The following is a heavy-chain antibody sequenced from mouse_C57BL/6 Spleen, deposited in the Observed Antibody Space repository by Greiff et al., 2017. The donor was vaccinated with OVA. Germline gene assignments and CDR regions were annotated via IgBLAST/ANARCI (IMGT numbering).Heavy chain of an antibody. V-gene: IGHV1-4*01. Sequence: QIQLQQSGAELARPGASVKLSCKASGYTFTSYPMHWVQQRPGQGLEWIGYINPSSGYTKYNQKFKDKATLTADKSSSTAYMQLSSLTSEDSAVYYCARTGNYAMDYWGQGTSVTVSS. CDR3: ARTGNYAMDY. D-gene: IGHD4-1*01. CDR1: GYTFTSYP. CDR2: INPSSGYT. J-gene: IGHJ4*01.